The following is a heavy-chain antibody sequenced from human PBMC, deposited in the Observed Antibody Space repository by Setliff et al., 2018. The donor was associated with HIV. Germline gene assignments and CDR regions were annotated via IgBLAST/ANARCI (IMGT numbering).Heavy chain of an antibody. CDR2: IKQDGSEK. CDR3: ARARLRNYYYYMDV. CDR1: GFTFSSYW. V-gene: IGHV3-7*01. D-gene: IGHD5-12*01. Sequence: PGGSLRLSCAASGFTFSSYWMSWVRQAPGKGLEWVANIKQDGSEKYYVDSVKGRFTISRDNAKNSLYLQMNSLRAEDTAVYYCARARLRNYYYYMDVWAKGTTVTVSS. J-gene: IGHJ6*03.